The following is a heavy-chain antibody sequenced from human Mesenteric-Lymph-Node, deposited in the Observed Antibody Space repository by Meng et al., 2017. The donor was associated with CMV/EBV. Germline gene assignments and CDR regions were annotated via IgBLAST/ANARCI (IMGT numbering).Heavy chain of an antibody. CDR2: IYYSGST. J-gene: IGHJ4*02. CDR3: ARRFSRYSSAGDDY. D-gene: IGHD6-25*01. V-gene: IGHV4-39*01. CDR1: GGSVSSSSYY. Sequence: CGGSVSSSSYYWGWIRQPPGKGLEWIGSIYYSGSTYYNPSLKSRVTISVDTSKNQFSLKLSSVTAADTAVYYCARRFSRYSSAGDDYWGQGTLVTVSS.